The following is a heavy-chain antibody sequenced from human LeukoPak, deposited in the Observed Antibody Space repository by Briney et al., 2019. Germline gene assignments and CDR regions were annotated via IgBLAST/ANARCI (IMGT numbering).Heavy chain of an antibody. CDR2: ISSSSSYI. Sequence: GGSLRLSRAASGFTFSSYSMNWVRQAPGKGLEWVSSISSSSSYIYYADSVRGRFTISRDNAKNSLYLQMNSLRAEDTAVYYCARDPAAGNFDYWGQGTLVTISS. V-gene: IGHV3-21*01. CDR1: GFTFSSYS. D-gene: IGHD6-13*01. CDR3: ARDPAAGNFDY. J-gene: IGHJ4*02.